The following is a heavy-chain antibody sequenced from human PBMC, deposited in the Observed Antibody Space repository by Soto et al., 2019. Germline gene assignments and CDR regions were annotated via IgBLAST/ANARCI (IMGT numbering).Heavy chain of an antibody. CDR2: IYYSGST. D-gene: IGHD4-4*01. CDR1: GGSISSYY. J-gene: IGHJ5*02. Sequence: SETLSLTCTVSGGSISSYYWSWIRQPPEKGLEWIGYIYYSGSTNYNPSLKSRVTISVDTSKNQFSLKLSSVTAADTAVYYCARHRTLTTVTRSGFDPWGQGTLVTISS. V-gene: IGHV4-59*08. CDR3: ARHRTLTTVTRSGFDP.